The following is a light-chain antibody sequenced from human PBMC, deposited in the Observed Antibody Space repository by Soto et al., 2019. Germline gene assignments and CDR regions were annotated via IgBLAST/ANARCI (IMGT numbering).Light chain of an antibody. J-gene: IGLJ1*01. CDR3: SSYTTSNTRQIV. CDR1: SSDVGGYNY. V-gene: IGLV2-14*03. CDR2: DVS. Sequence: QSALTQPASVSGSPGRSITISCTGTSSDVGGYNYVSWYQHHPGKAPKLIIFDVSNRPSGVSNPFSGSKSGNTASLTISALQPEDEADYYCSSYTTSNTRQIVFGTGTKVTVL.